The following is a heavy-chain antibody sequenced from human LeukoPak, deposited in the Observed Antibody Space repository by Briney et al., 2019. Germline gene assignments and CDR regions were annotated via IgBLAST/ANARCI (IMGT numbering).Heavy chain of an antibody. CDR3: EKDSRAALVCPYYMDV. J-gene: IGHJ6*03. Sequence: DSVKGRFTISGDNSKNTLYLQMNSLRTEDTAVYYCEKDSRAALVCPYYMDVWGKGTTVTISS. D-gene: IGHD3-16*01. V-gene: IGHV3-30*02.